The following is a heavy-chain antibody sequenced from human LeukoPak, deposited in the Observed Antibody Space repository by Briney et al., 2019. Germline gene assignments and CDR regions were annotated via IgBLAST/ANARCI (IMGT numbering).Heavy chain of an antibody. J-gene: IGHJ4*02. CDR1: GFTFSSYG. CDR2: ISYDGSNK. Sequence: GGSLRLSCAASGFTFSSYGMHWVRQAPARGLEWVAVISYDGSNKYYGDSVKGRFTISRDNSKNTLYLQMNSLRAEDTAVYYCAKDSGGYTYVFDYWGQGTLVTVSS. CDR3: AKDSGGYTYVFDY. V-gene: IGHV3-30*18. D-gene: IGHD5-18*01.